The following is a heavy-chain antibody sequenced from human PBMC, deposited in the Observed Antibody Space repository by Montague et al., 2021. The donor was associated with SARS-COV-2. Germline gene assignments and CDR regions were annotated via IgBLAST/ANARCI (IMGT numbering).Heavy chain of an antibody. CDR2: ISDSGST. J-gene: IGHJ4*02. V-gene: IGHV4-59*08. D-gene: IGHD2-15*01. CDR1: GGSISSFY. CDR3: ARHYSATLPAVY. Sequence: SETLSLTCTVSGGSISSFYWSWFRQPPGKGLEWIGYISDSGSTNYNPSLTSRVTMSVDTSKNQFSLKVNSVTAADTAAYYCARHYSATLPAVYWGQGTLVTVSS.